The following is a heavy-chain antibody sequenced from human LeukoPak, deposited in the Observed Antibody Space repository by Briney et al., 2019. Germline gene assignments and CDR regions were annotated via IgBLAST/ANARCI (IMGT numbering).Heavy chain of an antibody. CDR1: GYSFTSYW. V-gene: IGHV5-51*01. D-gene: IGHD3-10*01. J-gene: IGHJ4*02. CDR3: ARHSGLGSYRSAFGF. Sequence: GESLKISCKGSGYSFTSYWIGWVRQMPGKGLEWMGIINPGDSDTTYSPSFQGQVTISADKSISTAYLQWSSLKASDTAMYYWARHSGLGSYRSAFGFWGQGTLVTVSS. CDR2: INPGDSDT.